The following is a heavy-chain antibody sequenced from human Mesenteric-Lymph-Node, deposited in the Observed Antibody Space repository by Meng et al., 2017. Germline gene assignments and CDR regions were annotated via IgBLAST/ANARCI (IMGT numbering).Heavy chain of an antibody. CDR1: GYSISSGYY. CDR2: LYHSGST. J-gene: IGHJ5*02. CDR3: ARENYDVLTGQINWFDP. D-gene: IGHD3-9*01. Sequence: SETLSLTCTVSGYSISSGYYWGWIRQPPGKGLEWIGSLYHSGSTNYNPSLKSRVTISVDTSKNQFSLKLSSVTAADTAIYYCARENYDVLTGQINWFDPWGQGTLVTVSS. V-gene: IGHV4-38-2*02.